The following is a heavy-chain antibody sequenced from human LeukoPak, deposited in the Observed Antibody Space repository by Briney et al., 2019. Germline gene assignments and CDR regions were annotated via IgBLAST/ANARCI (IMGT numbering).Heavy chain of an antibody. Sequence: ASVKVSCKASGYTFTSYGISWVRQARGQGLEWMGWISGYNGNTKYVQKFQGRVTMTTDTSTSTAYMELRSLRSDGTAVYYCARDLTHRRNYDNSGYQIVPAFWGQGTLVTVSS. CDR1: GYTFTSYG. D-gene: IGHD3-22*01. V-gene: IGHV1-18*01. CDR3: ARDLTHRRNYDNSGYQIVPAF. J-gene: IGHJ4*02. CDR2: ISGYNGNT.